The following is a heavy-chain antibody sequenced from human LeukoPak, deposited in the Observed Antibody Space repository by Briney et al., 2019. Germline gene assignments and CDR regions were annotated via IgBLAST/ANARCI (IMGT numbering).Heavy chain of an antibody. D-gene: IGHD6-19*01. J-gene: IGHJ4*02. CDR1: GFTFDDYG. CDR3: AKYHSSGSSFDY. Sequence: GGSLRLSCAASGFTFDDYGMSWVRQAPGKGLEWVSGINWNGGSTGYADSVKGRFTISRDNSKNTLYLQMNSLRAEDTAVYYCAKYHSSGSSFDYWGQGTLVTVSS. V-gene: IGHV3-20*04. CDR2: INWNGGST.